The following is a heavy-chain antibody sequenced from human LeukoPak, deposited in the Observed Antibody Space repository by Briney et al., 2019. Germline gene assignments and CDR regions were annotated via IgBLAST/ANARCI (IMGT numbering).Heavy chain of an antibody. Sequence: PVKVSCKASGGTFSSYAISWVRQAPGQGLEWMGGIIPIFGTANYAQKFQGRVTITADESTSTASMELSSLRSEDTAVYYCARGGYYYDSSGYSHLPDYWGQGTLVTVSA. D-gene: IGHD3-22*01. CDR3: ARGGYYYDSSGYSHLPDY. V-gene: IGHV1-69*13. CDR2: IIPIFGTA. CDR1: GGTFSSYA. J-gene: IGHJ4*02.